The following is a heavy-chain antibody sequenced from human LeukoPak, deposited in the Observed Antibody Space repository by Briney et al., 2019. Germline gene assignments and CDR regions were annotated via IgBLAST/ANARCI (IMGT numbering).Heavy chain of an antibody. J-gene: IGHJ5*02. CDR3: ARAAVVPAAIGWFDP. Sequence: PSETLSLTCAVSGGSISSGGYSWSWIRQPPWKGLEWIGYIYHSGSTYYNPSLKSRVTISVDRSKNQFSLKLSSVTAADTAVYYCARAAVVPAAIGWFDPWGQGTLVTVSS. D-gene: IGHD2-2*01. CDR2: IYHSGST. V-gene: IGHV4-30-2*01. CDR1: GGSISSGGYS.